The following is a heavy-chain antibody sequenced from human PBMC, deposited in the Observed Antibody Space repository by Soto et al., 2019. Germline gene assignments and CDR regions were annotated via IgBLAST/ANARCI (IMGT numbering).Heavy chain of an antibody. CDR1: GFTFSSYA. CDR2: ISSNGGST. D-gene: IGHD6-6*01. V-gene: IGHV3-64D*08. Sequence: GGSLRLSCSASGFTFSSYAMRWVRQAPGKGLEYVSAISSNGGSTYYADSVKGRFTISRDNSKNTLYLQMSSLRAEDTAVYYCVKGTGGKLVDDYYYGMDVWGQGTTVTVSS. CDR3: VKGTGGKLVDDYYYGMDV. J-gene: IGHJ6*02.